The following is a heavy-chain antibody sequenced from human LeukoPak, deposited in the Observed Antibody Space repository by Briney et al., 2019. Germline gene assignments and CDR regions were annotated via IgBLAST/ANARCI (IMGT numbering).Heavy chain of an antibody. D-gene: IGHD1-26*01. Sequence: GGSLRLSCAASGFTFSIHAMSWVRQAPGKGLEWVSGISESGSNTYYADSVKGRFTISRDNSKNTLYLQMNSLRAEDTAVYYCARGGSYLSAFDIWGQGTMVTVSS. CDR1: GFTFSIHA. CDR3: ARGGSYLSAFDI. V-gene: IGHV3-23*01. CDR2: ISESGSNT. J-gene: IGHJ3*02.